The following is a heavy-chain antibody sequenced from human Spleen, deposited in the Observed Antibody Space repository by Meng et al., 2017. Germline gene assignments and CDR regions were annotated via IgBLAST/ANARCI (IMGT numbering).Heavy chain of an antibody. Sequence: GESLKISCAACGFTFSSYDMRWVRQATGKGLEWVSAIGTAGDTYYPGSVKGQFTISRENAKNSLYLQMNSLRAEDTAVYYCARAGGYDFPRYYYGMDVWGQGTTVTVSS. CDR2: IGTAGDT. J-gene: IGHJ6*02. CDR1: GFTFSSYD. D-gene: IGHD5-12*01. CDR3: ARAGGYDFPRYYYGMDV. V-gene: IGHV3-13*03.